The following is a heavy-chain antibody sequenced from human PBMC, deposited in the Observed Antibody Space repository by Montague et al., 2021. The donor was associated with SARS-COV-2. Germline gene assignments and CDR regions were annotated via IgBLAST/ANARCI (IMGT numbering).Heavy chain of an antibody. CDR1: GGSLTSYY. Sequence: SETLSLTCTVSGGSLTSYYWSWIRQPPGKGLEWIGHVDNSGTTNYNPSLRSRVTISVDTSKNQFSLNLNSVTAADTAVYYCARKPNSPYGLDFWGQGTPVTVSS. V-gene: IGHV4-59*12. CDR2: VDNSGTT. CDR3: ARKPNSPYGLDF. J-gene: IGHJ6*02. D-gene: IGHD2/OR15-2a*01.